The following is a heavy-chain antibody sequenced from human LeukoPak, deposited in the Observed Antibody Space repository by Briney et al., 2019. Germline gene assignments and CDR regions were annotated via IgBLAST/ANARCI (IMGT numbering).Heavy chain of an antibody. Sequence: SETLSLTCAVYGGSFSGYYWSWIRQPPGKGLEWIGEINHSGSTNYNPSLKSRVTISVDTSKNQSSLKLSSVTAADTAVYYCARVPGIAAAGPGSAFRSDYWGQGTLVTVSS. V-gene: IGHV4-34*01. CDR1: GGSFSGYY. D-gene: IGHD6-13*01. CDR3: ARVPGIAAAGPGSAFRSDY. CDR2: INHSGST. J-gene: IGHJ4*02.